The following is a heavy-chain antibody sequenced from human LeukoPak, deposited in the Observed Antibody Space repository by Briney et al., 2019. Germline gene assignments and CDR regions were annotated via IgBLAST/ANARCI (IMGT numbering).Heavy chain of an antibody. J-gene: IGHJ4*02. Sequence: GGSLRLSCAASGFTFSTYPMHWVRQAPGKGLEWVAFIRYDGSNKYYADSVKGRFTISRDNSKNTLYLQMNSLRAEDTAVYYCARDFRTRYYYGSGSYYNSKSFDYWGQGTLVTVSS. CDR3: ARDFRTRYYYGSGSYYNSKSFDY. V-gene: IGHV3-30*02. CDR2: IRYDGSNK. D-gene: IGHD3-10*01. CDR1: GFTFSTYP.